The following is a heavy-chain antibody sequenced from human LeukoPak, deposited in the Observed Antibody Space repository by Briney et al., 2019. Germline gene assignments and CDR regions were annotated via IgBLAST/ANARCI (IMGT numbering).Heavy chain of an antibody. CDR3: ARELTMGASEFDP. J-gene: IGHJ5*02. Sequence: ASVKVSCKASEYSFIDFYFHWVRQAPGQGLEWMGLIKPKTGVTRYAQTFLGRVAMTRDTSLSTTYMELSSLRIDDTAVYYRARELTMGASEFDPWGQGTLVTVSS. D-gene: IGHD1-26*01. CDR2: IKPKTGVT. CDR1: EYSFIDFY. V-gene: IGHV1-2*02.